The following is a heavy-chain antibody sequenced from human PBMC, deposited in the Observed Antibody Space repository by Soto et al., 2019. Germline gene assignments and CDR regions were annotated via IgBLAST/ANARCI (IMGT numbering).Heavy chain of an antibody. J-gene: IGHJ4*02. CDR3: VRTSLVVAAATREDY. CDR2: INSDGSST. Sequence: HPGGSLRLSCAASGFAFNNAWINWVRQAPGKGLVWVSRINSDGSSTSYADSVKGRFTISRDNAKNTLYLQMNSLRAEDTAVYYCVRTSLVVAAATREDYWGQGTPVTVPQ. CDR1: GFAFNNAW. V-gene: IGHV3-74*01. D-gene: IGHD2-15*01.